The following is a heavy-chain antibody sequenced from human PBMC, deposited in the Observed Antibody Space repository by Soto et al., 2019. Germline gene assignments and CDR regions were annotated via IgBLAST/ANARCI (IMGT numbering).Heavy chain of an antibody. CDR2: IIPIFGTA. CDR1: GGTFSSYA. J-gene: IGHJ6*02. V-gene: IGHV1-69*12. D-gene: IGHD3-9*01. CDR3: ARKVPGAGCYCGLDV. Sequence: QVQLVQSGAEVKKPGSSVKVSCKASGGTFSSYAISWVRQAPGQGLEWMGGIIPIFGTANYAQKFQGEVTIPASYSTSSASTALCILLSEEPAVYCCARKVPGAGCYCGLDVWGQGTTVTVSS.